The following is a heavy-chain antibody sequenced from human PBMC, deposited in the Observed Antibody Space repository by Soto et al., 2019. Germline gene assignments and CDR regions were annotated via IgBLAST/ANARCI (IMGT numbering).Heavy chain of an antibody. D-gene: IGHD6-25*01. Sequence: GESLKISCKGSGYSFTSYWIGWVRQMPGKGLEWMGIIYPGDSDTRYSPSFQGQVTISADKSISTAYLQWSSLRASDTAMFYCARGGYSGNSKDPFYIWGPGTMVTVSS. J-gene: IGHJ3*02. CDR2: IYPGDSDT. CDR3: ARGGYSGNSKDPFYI. CDR1: GYSFTSYW. V-gene: IGHV5-51*01.